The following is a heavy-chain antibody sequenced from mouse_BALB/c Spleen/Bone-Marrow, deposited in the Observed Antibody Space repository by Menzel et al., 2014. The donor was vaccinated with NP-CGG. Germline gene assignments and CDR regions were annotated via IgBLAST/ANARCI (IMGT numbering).Heavy chain of an antibody. CDR1: GDSITSGY. J-gene: IGHJ4*01. V-gene: IGHV3-8*02. Sequence: EVQRVESGPSLVKPSQTLSLTCSVTGDSITSGYWNWIRKFPGNKLEYMGYISYSGSTYYNPSLKSRISITRDTSKNQYYLQLNSVTTEGTATYYCARILLRSYAMDYWGQGTSVTVSS. D-gene: IGHD1-1*01. CDR3: ARILLRSYAMDY. CDR2: ISYSGST.